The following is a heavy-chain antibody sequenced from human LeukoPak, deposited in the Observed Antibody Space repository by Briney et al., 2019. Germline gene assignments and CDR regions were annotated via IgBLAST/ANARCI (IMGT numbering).Heavy chain of an antibody. CDR1: GGSFSGYY. J-gene: IGHJ4*02. Sequence: SETLSLTCAVYGGSFSGYYWSWIRQPPGKGLEWIGEINHSGSTNYNPSLKSRVTMSVDTSKNQFSLKLSSVTAADTAVYYCARGNYYSNYLGYWGQGTLVTVSS. D-gene: IGHD4-11*01. CDR3: ARGNYYSNYLGY. CDR2: INHSGST. V-gene: IGHV4-34*01.